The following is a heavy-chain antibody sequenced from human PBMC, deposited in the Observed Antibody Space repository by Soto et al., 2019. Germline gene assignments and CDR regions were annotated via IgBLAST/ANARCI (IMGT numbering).Heavy chain of an antibody. CDR3: AGDYGFYDWYGMDV. CDR1: GATFRSYA. J-gene: IGHJ6*04. Sequence: VQLVQSGAEVKKPGSSVKVSCRASGATFRSYAFTWVRQAPGQGLEWMGGISPIFCSTTYARQCQGRVTITADDSASTAYMELNSLSSEDTAVYYCAGDYGFYDWYGMDVWGEGTTVTVSS. D-gene: IGHD4-17*01. CDR2: ISPIFCST. V-gene: IGHV1-69*01.